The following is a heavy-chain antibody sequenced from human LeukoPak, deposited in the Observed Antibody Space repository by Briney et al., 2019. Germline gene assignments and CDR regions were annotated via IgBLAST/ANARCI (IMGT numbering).Heavy chain of an antibody. CDR1: GFSFSDYY. J-gene: IGHJ4*02. Sequence: GGSLRLSCAASGFSFSDYYMSWIRQAPGKGLEWLSIISTDSVFTNYADPVKGRFTVSRDNAKNSSYLQLNSLRAEDTAVYYCARESHGTGDQWGQGTLVTVSS. CDR2: ISTDSVFT. CDR3: ARESHGTGDQ. V-gene: IGHV3-11*05. D-gene: IGHD3-10*01.